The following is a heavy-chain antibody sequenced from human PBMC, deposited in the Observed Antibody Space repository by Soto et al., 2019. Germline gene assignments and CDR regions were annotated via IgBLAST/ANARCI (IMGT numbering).Heavy chain of an antibody. V-gene: IGHV4-39*01. Sequence: PSETLSLTCTVSGGSVSSSSYYWGWIRQPPGKGLEWIGTIYYTGSTSYSPFLKRRVTISVGTSKTQFSLNLSSVTATDTAVYYCAGRRAGDYYFDYWGQGTLVTVSS. CDR1: GGSVSSSSYY. D-gene: IGHD1-26*01. CDR3: AGRRAGDYYFDY. CDR2: IYYTGST. J-gene: IGHJ4*02.